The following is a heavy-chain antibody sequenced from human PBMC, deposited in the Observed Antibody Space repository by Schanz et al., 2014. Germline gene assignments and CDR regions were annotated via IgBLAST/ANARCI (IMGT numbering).Heavy chain of an antibody. D-gene: IGHD2-2*01. CDR1: GFTFSSYG. CDR3: AKDSTHIDIVLVPTAIDY. V-gene: IGHV3-30*18. Sequence: QVQLVESGGGVVQPGRSLRLSCAASGFTFSSYGMHWVRQAPGKGLEWVAAMSYGGSIKYYGDSVKGRFTISRDNSKNTLYLHMNTLRSEDTAVYYCAKDSTHIDIVLVPTAIDYWGQGTLVTVSS. CDR2: MSYGGSIK. J-gene: IGHJ4*02.